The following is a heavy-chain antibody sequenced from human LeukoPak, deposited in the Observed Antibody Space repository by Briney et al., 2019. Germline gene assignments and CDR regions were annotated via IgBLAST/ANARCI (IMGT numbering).Heavy chain of an antibody. CDR3: TVIMMTFGGETAGH. J-gene: IGHJ4*02. CDR1: GFTFSTYG. CDR2: IWYDGSHE. V-gene: IGHV3-30*02. Sequence: GGSLRLSCGASGFTFSTYGMHWVRQAPGKGLEWVASIWYDGSHENYADSVKGRFTISRDNSGSSLFLHMNGLSAGDTAVYFCTVIMMTFGGETAGHWGQGTLVTVSS. D-gene: IGHD3-16*01.